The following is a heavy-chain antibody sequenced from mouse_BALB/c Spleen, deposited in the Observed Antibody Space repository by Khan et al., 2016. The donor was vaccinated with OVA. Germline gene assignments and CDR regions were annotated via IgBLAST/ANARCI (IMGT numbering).Heavy chain of an antibody. CDR3: ARSGSGSFGF. CDR2: IYPGSANT. J-gene: IGHJ3*01. D-gene: IGHD2-2*01. Sequence: QVRLQQSGAELARPGASVKLSCKTSGYTFTDFYINWVKQRTGQGLKWIGDIYPGSANTYYNEKFKGKATLTVDKSSSTAYMQLSSLTSEDSAVYFCARSGSGSFGFWGQGTLVTVSA. CDR1: GYTFTDFY. V-gene: IGHV1-77*01.